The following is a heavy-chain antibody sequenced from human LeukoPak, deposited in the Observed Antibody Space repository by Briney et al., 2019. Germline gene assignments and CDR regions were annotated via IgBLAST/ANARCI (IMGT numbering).Heavy chain of an antibody. CDR1: GFTFNNFA. CDR2: ISSGGNT. Sequence: GGSLRLSCAASGFTFNNFALTWVRQAPGKGLEWVSAISSGGNTYYTDSVKGRFTISRDNSKSTLYLQVHSLGAEDTAVYYCTRILTGHYNFDYWGQGTLVTVSS. V-gene: IGHV3-23*01. D-gene: IGHD3-9*01. J-gene: IGHJ4*02. CDR3: TRILTGHYNFDY.